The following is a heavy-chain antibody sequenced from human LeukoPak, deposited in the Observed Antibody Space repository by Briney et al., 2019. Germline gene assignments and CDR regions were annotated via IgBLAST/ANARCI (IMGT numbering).Heavy chain of an antibody. Sequence: GTSVKVSCKASGFTFTSSAVQWVRQARGQRLEWIGWIVVGSGNTDHAQKFQERVTITRDMSTSTAYMELSSLRSEDTAVYYCAASVVTATFDYWGQGTLVTVSS. CDR2: IVVGSGNT. V-gene: IGHV1-58*01. J-gene: IGHJ4*02. D-gene: IGHD2-21*02. CDR1: GFTFTSSA. CDR3: AASVVTATFDY.